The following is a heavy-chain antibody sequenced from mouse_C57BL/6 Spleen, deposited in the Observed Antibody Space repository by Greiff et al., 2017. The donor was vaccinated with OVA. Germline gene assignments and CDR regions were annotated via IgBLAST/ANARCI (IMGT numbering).Heavy chain of an antibody. CDR2: IDPSDSYT. Sequence: QVQLQQPGAELVRPGTSVKLSCKASGYTFTSYWMHWVKQRPGQGLEWIGVIDPSDSYTNYNQKFKGKATLTVDTSSSTAYMQLSSLTSEDSAVYYCARRNGNPYYFDYWGKGTTLTVSS. V-gene: IGHV1-59*01. CDR1: GYTFTSYW. CDR3: ARRNGNPYYFDY. D-gene: IGHD2-1*01. J-gene: IGHJ2*01.